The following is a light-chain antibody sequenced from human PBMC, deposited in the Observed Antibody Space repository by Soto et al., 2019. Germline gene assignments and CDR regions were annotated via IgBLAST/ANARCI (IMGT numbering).Light chain of an antibody. CDR3: QQYTNLPFT. Sequence: QMTQSPSTLSASVGDRVTITCRASQYINNYLAWYQQKPGKAPNLLIYDASSLESGVPSRFSASGSGTKLTLTISSLQPDDFATHSCQQYTNLPFTFGQGTQPEIK. CDR1: QYINNY. CDR2: DAS. J-gene: IGKJ2*01. V-gene: IGKV1-5*01.